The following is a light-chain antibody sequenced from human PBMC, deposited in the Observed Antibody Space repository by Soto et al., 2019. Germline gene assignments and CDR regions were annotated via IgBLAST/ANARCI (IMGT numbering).Light chain of an antibody. Sequence: VLTQSPGTLSLSPEERATLSCRASQSVTSNYLAWYQQKPGQAPRLLIYDVSRRATAIPARFSGSGAGTDFTLSLSSPEPGGFAVYFCHQRISWPTFGEGTNVDI. J-gene: IGKJ4*01. CDR3: HQRISWPT. V-gene: IGKV3D-20*02. CDR2: DVS. CDR1: QSVTSNY.